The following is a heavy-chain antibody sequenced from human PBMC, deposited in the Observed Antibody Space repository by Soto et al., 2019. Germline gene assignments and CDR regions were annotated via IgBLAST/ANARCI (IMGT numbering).Heavy chain of an antibody. CDR1: GVSISSGGYY. V-gene: IGHV4-31*03. CDR3: ARAAAGLDYYYYGMDV. D-gene: IGHD6-13*01. CDR2: IYYSGST. Sequence: SETLSLTCTVSGVSISSGGYYWSWLRQHPGKGLEWIGYIYYSGSTYYNPSLKSRVTISVDTSKNQFSLKLSSVTAADTAVYYCARAAAGLDYYYYGMDVWGQGTTVTVSS. J-gene: IGHJ6*02.